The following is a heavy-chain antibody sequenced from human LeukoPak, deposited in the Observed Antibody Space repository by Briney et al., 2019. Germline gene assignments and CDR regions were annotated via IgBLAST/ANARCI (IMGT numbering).Heavy chain of an antibody. Sequence: GGSLRLSCAASGFTFSSSAMSWVRQAPGKGLEWVSAISNNGGYTYYADSVEGRFTISRDNSKNTVYLQMHRLRVEDTAIYYCARALGSGWSASHWGQGTQVTVSS. CDR2: ISNNGGYT. D-gene: IGHD6-19*01. J-gene: IGHJ4*02. CDR1: GFTFSSSA. CDR3: ARALGSGWSASH. V-gene: IGHV3-23*01.